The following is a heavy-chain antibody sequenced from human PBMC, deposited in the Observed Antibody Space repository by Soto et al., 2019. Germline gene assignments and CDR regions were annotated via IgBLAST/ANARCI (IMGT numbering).Heavy chain of an antibody. Sequence: QVQLQESGPGLVKPSQTLSLTCTVSGGSISSGGYYWSWISQHPGKGLEWIGYIYYSGSTYYNPSLKSRVTISVDTSKNQFSLKLSSVTAADTAVYYCAMSHCSGGSCYPDYWGQGTLVTVSS. J-gene: IGHJ4*02. CDR2: IYYSGST. CDR3: AMSHCSGGSCYPDY. CDR1: GGSISSGGYY. D-gene: IGHD2-15*01. V-gene: IGHV4-31*03.